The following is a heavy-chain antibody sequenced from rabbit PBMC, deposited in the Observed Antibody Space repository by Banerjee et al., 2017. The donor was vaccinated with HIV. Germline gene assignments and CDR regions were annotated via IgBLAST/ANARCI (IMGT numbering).Heavy chain of an antibody. Sequence: QLVESGGGLVQPEGSLTLTCTASGFSFSSYYMSWVRQAPGKGLEWIGTIYAGSGSTDYASWVNGRFTISSDNAQNTVDLQMNSLTAADTATYFCARGSYYSYGYLAYYFNLWGPGTLVTVS. CDR2: IYAGSGST. J-gene: IGHJ4*01. CDR3: ARGSYYSYGYLAYYFNL. V-gene: IGHV1S7*01. D-gene: IGHD6-1*01. CDR1: GFSFSSYY.